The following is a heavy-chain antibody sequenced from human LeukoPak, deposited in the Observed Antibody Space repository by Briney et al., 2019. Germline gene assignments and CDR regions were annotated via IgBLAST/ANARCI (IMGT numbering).Heavy chain of an antibody. V-gene: IGHV4-59*06. J-gene: IGHJ4*02. D-gene: IGHD5-18*01. Sequence: SETLSLTCTVSGGSISIHYWSWIRQHPGKALEWIGYIYYSGSTYYNPSLKSRVTMSVDTSKNQFSLKLSSVTAADTAVYYCARYKVGYFDYWGQGTLVTVSS. CDR2: IYYSGST. CDR1: GGSISIHY. CDR3: ARYKVGYFDY.